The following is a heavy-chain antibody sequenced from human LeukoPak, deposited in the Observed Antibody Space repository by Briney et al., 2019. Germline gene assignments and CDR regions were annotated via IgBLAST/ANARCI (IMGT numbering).Heavy chain of an antibody. V-gene: IGHV1-2*02. CDR3: ARDRGRWLQRILYYFDY. CDR2: INPNSGGT. D-gene: IGHD5-24*01. CDR1: GYTFTGYY. Sequence: ASVKVSCKASGYTFTGYYMHWVRQAPGQGLEWMGWINPNSGGTNYAQKFQGRVTMTRDTSISTAYMELSRLRSDDTAVYYCARDRGRWLQRILYYFDYWGQGTLVTVSS. J-gene: IGHJ4*02.